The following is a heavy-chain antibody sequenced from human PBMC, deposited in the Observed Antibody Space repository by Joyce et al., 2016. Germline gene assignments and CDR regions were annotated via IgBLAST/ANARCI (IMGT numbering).Heavy chain of an antibody. V-gene: IGHV2-5*02. CDR3: AHSRYASGSYPDYSFHYYMDV. CDR1: GFSLDTRGVS. D-gene: IGHD3-10*01. CDR2: SYWDNDK. J-gene: IGHJ6*03. Sequence: QITLKESGPTLVKPTQTLTLTCNFTGFSLDTRGVSVGWVRQPQGKALDWLALSYWDNDKGSSPSLQSRLTIAKDTSKNQVVLTMTNLDPVDTATYYCAHSRYASGSYPDYSFHYYMDVWGKGTTVTVSS.